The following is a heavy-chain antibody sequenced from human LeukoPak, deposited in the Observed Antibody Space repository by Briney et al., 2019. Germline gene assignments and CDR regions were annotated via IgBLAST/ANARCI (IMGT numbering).Heavy chain of an antibody. Sequence: GGSLRLSCAASEFTFSTYGMSWVRQAPGRGLEWVSSISGSGGSTQYADSVQGRFAISRDNSKNVLYLQMNSLRAEDTAVYFCARDPNGDYIGTFDMWGRGTMVSVSS. CDR2: ISGSGGST. J-gene: IGHJ3*02. V-gene: IGHV3-23*01. D-gene: IGHD4-17*01. CDR3: ARDPNGDYIGTFDM. CDR1: EFTFSTYG.